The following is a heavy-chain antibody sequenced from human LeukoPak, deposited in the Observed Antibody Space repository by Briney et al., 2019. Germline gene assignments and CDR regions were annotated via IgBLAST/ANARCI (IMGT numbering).Heavy chain of an antibody. D-gene: IGHD3-22*01. CDR2: IYTSGST. CDR3: ATTYYYDSSGYYYDNDY. V-gene: IGHV4-61*02. Sequence: SETMPLTCTVSGGSISSGSYYWSWIRRPAGKGLEWIGRIYTSGSTNYNPSLKSRVTISVDTSKTQYSLKLSSVTAADTAVYYCATTYYYDSSGYYYDNDYWGQGNLVTVSS. CDR1: GGSISSGSYY. J-gene: IGHJ4*02.